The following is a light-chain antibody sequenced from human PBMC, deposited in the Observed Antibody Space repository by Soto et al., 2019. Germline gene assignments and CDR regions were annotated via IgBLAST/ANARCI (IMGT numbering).Light chain of an antibody. CDR3: ATWDDNLNGVV. V-gene: IGLV1-44*01. J-gene: IGLJ2*01. CDR1: SSSIGSNT. Sequence: QSVLTQPPSASGTPGQRVTISCSGSSSSIGSNTEKWYQQVPATAPRLLIHTNNHRPSGVPDLFSGSKSGTSASLALSGLKSEDEADYYCATWDDNLNGVVFGGGTKVTVL. CDR2: TNN.